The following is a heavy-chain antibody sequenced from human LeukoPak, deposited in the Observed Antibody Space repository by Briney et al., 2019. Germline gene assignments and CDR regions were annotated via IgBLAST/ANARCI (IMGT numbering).Heavy chain of an antibody. CDR1: GYTFTYYD. Sequence: ASVKVSCKASGYTFTYYDINWVRQAPGQGLEWIGWMSPKSGDTGYAQKFQGRVTMTRNTSTSTVYMELSSLRSEDTAVYFCARGVGYYGSGSYYRWFDPWGQGTLVTVSS. V-gene: IGHV1-8*02. CDR2: MSPKSGDT. CDR3: ARGVGYYGSGSYYRWFDP. D-gene: IGHD3-10*01. J-gene: IGHJ5*02.